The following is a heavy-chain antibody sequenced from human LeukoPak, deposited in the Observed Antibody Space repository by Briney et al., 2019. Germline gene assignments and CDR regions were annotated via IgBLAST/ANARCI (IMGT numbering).Heavy chain of an antibody. D-gene: IGHD1-7*01. CDR3: GSHPWTGTTYAFDI. J-gene: IGHJ3*02. CDR1: GFTFSSYS. Sequence: PGGSLRLSCAASGFTFSSYSMNWVRQAPGKGLEWVSSISSSSSYIYYADSVKGRFTISRDNAKNSLYLQMNSLRAEDTAVYYCGSHPWTGTTYAFDIWGQGTMVTVSS. CDR2: ISSSSSYI. V-gene: IGHV3-21*01.